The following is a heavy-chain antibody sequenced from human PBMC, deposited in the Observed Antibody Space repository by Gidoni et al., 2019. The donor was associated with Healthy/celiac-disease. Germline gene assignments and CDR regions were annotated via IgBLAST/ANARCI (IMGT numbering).Heavy chain of an antibody. CDR3: ARGAERLGLFDY. J-gene: IGHJ4*02. CDR1: GGSISSYY. D-gene: IGHD6-19*01. Sequence: QVQLQESGPGLVKPSETLSLTCTVSGGSISSYYWRWLRQPPGQGLEWIGYIYYSGSTNYNPSLKSRVTRSVDTSKNQFSLKLSSVTAADTAVYYCARGAERLGLFDYWGQGTLVTVSS. CDR2: IYYSGST. V-gene: IGHV4-59*01.